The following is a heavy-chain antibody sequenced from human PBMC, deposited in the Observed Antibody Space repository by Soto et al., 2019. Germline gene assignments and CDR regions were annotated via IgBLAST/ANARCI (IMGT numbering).Heavy chain of an antibody. CDR1: GYTFTSYY. V-gene: IGHV1-46*01. D-gene: IGHD1-26*01. CDR3: GGGSYFYGMDV. CDR2: INPSGGST. Sequence: ASVKVSCKASGYTFTSYYMHWVRQAPGQGLEWMGIINPSGGSTSYAQKFQGRVTMTRDTSTSTVYMELSSLRSEDTAVYYCGGGSYFYGMDVWGQGTTVTVSS. J-gene: IGHJ6*02.